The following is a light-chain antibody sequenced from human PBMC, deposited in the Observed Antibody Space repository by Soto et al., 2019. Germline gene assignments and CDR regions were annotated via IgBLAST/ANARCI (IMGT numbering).Light chain of an antibody. CDR2: RNN. CDR1: RSNIGSNY. CDR3: AAWDDSLSGL. J-gene: IGLJ2*01. Sequence: QSVLTQPPSASGTPGQRVTISCSGSRSNIGSNYVYWYQQVPGTAPKLLIYRNNQRPSGVPDRFSGSKSGTSASLAISGLRSEDEADYYCAAWDDSLSGLFGGGTKVTVL. V-gene: IGLV1-47*01.